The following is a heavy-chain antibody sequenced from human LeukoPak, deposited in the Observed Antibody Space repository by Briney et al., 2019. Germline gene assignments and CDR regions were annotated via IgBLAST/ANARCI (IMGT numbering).Heavy chain of an antibody. V-gene: IGHV3-30*03. Sequence: PGGSLRLSCAASGFTFTNYWMNWVRQAPGKGLEWVAVIPYDGNTKYYADSLKGGFTLSRDNSKNTLYLQLNSLSTEDSAVYYCATSRITMIGDYMDVWGKGTAVTVSS. D-gene: IGHD3-22*01. CDR2: IPYDGNTK. J-gene: IGHJ6*03. CDR1: GFTFTNYW. CDR3: ATSRITMIGDYMDV.